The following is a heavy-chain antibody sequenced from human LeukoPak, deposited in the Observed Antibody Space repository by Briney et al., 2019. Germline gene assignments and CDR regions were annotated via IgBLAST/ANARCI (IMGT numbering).Heavy chain of an antibody. D-gene: IGHD3-22*01. CDR1: GYTFTSYG. Sequence: ASVKVSCKASGYTFTSYGISWVRQAPGQGLEWMGWISAYNGNTNYAQKLQGRVTMTTDTSTSTAYMELRSLRSDDTAVYYCARYYYDSSGYYYYYMDVWGKGTTVTVSS. V-gene: IGHV1-18*01. J-gene: IGHJ6*03. CDR3: ARYYYDSSGYYYYYMDV. CDR2: ISAYNGNT.